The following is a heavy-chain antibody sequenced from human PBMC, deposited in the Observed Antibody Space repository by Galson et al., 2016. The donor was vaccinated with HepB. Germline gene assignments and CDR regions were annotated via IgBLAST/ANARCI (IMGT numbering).Heavy chain of an antibody. V-gene: IGHV3-74*01. D-gene: IGHD7-27*01. CDR1: GFTFSSHW. CDR2: INTVGTTT. J-gene: IGHJ4*02. CDR3: SRDHSLAETGPHFDC. Sequence: SLRLSCAASGFTFSSHWMHWVRQAPGKGLVWVSRINTVGTTTTYADSVKGRFTISRDNAKNPLYLQMADLRAEDTAVYYCSRDHSLAETGPHFDCWGQGALVTVSA.